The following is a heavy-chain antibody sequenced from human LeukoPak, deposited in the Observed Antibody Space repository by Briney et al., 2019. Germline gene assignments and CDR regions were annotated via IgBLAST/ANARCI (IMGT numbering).Heavy chain of an antibody. CDR1: EFTFNNYP. Sequence: GGSLRLSCAASEFTFNNYPMHWVRQAPGKGLEWVTLFSHNGVDKYYADSVKGRFTVSRDNSKNTLFLQMNSLRAEDTAVYFCARGDYYDSRTYRFYFEYWGQGTLVTVSS. V-gene: IGHV3-30*04. CDR3: ARGDYYDSRTYRFYFEY. CDR2: FSHNGVDK. D-gene: IGHD3-10*01. J-gene: IGHJ4*02.